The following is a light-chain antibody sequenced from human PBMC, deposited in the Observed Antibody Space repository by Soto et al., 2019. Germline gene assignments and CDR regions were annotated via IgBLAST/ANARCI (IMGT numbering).Light chain of an antibody. CDR1: QSISSW. CDR2: DAS. J-gene: IGKJ1*01. Sequence: DIQMTQYPSTLSASVGDRVTITCRASQSISSWLAWYQQKPGKAPKLLIYDASSLESGVPSRFSGSGSGTEFTLTISSLQPDDFATYYCQQYNNQWTFGQGTKVDIK. V-gene: IGKV1-5*01. CDR3: QQYNNQWT.